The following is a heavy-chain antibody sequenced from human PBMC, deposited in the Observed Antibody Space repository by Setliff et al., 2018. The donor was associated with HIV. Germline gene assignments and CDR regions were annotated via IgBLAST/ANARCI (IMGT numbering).Heavy chain of an antibody. D-gene: IGHD6-19*01. Sequence: GGSLRLSCAASGFTFSDYYMTWIRQAPGKGLEWVSYISTSSSYTNYVDSVKGRFTISRDNAKNSLYLQMNSLRAEDTAVYYCARDSGAVAGNFDYWGQGTLVTVSS. V-gene: IGHV3-11*05. J-gene: IGHJ4*02. CDR2: ISTSSSYT. CDR1: GFTFSDYY. CDR3: ARDSGAVAGNFDY.